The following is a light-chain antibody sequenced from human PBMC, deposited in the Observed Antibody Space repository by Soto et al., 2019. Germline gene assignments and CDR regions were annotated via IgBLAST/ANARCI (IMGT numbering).Light chain of an antibody. CDR1: SSDVGEYDY. CDR3: SSYTSTSTVV. J-gene: IGLJ2*01. V-gene: IGLV2-14*03. CDR2: EVS. Sequence: QSALTQPASVSGSPGQSITISCTGTSSDVGEYDYVSWYQQHPGKAPKLMISEVSNRPSGVSNRFSGSKSGNTASLTISGLQAEDEADYYCSSYTSTSTVVFGGGTKLTVL.